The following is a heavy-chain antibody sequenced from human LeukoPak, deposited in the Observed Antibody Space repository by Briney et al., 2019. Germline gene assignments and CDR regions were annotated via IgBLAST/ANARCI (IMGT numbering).Heavy chain of an antibody. Sequence: PSETLSLTCTVSGGSISSYYWSWIRQPPGKGLEWIGYIYYSGSTNYNPSLKSRVTISVDTSKNQFSLKLSSVTAADTAVYYCASDRSYYGSGSSPAGYMDVWGKGTTVTVSS. CDR2: IYYSGST. D-gene: IGHD3-10*01. V-gene: IGHV4-59*01. CDR1: GGSISSYY. J-gene: IGHJ6*03. CDR3: ASDRSYYGSGSSPAGYMDV.